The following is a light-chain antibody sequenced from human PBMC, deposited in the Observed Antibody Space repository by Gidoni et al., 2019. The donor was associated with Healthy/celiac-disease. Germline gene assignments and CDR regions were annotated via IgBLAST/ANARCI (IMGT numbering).Light chain of an antibody. Sequence: QSALTQPPSVSGSPGQSITISCTGTSSDVGSYNLVSWYQQHPGKAPKLMIYEVSKRPSGVSNRFSGSKSGNTASLTISGLQAEDEADYYCCSYAGSSTSWVFGGGTKLTVL. CDR2: EVS. J-gene: IGLJ3*02. CDR3: CSYAGSSTSWV. CDR1: SSDVGSYNL. V-gene: IGLV2-23*02.